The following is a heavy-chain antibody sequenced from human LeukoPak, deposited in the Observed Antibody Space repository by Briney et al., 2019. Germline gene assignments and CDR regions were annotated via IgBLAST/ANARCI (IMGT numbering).Heavy chain of an antibody. J-gene: IGHJ5*02. Sequence: PSETLSLTCTVSSGSISSGNYYWGWIRQPPGKGLEWIGSVYYSGSTYYNPSLESRVTISVDTSKNQFSLKLSSVTAADTAVYYCARVACSSTSCYTYNWFDPWGQGTLVTVSS. CDR2: VYYSGST. CDR3: ARVACSSTSCYTYNWFDP. D-gene: IGHD2-2*01. V-gene: IGHV4-39*07. CDR1: SGSISSGNYY.